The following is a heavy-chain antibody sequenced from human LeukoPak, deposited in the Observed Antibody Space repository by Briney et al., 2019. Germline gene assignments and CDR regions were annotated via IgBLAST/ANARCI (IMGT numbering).Heavy chain of an antibody. V-gene: IGHV4-34*01. J-gene: IGHJ5*02. Sequence: PSETLSLTCAVSGGSFSGYYWSWIRQPPGKGLEWIGETNHSGSTNYNPSLKSRVTISVDTSKNQFSLKLSSVTAADTAVYYCARGVWFDPWGQGTLVTVSS. CDR2: TNHSGST. CDR1: GGSFSGYY. CDR3: ARGVWFDP.